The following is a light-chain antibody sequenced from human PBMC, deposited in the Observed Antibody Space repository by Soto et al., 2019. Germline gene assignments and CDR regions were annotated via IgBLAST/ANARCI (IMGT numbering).Light chain of an antibody. CDR1: SPHIGSNN. V-gene: IGLV1-47*01. J-gene: IGLJ1*01. CDR2: PNN. Sequence: QSVLAQPPPTSGTPRQRGTISFSGSSPHIGSNNVYWYQQLPGTAPQLLIYPNNQRPSGVPDRFSGSKSGTSASLAISGLRSDDEADYYCAAWDDSLSGYVFGAGTKVTVL. CDR3: AAWDDSLSGYV.